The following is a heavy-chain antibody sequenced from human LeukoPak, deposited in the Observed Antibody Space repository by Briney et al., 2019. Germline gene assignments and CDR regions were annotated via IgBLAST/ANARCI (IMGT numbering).Heavy chain of an antibody. CDR1: GGSISGYY. V-gene: IGHV4-59*12. CDR3: ARAPGSIVVVGGRTFDI. J-gene: IGHJ3*02. CDR2: IYYSGST. D-gene: IGHD2-2*01. Sequence: PSETLSLTCTVSGGSISGYYWSWIRQPPGKGLEWIAYIYYSGSTNYNPSLKSRVTISVDTSKNQFSLKLSSVTAADTAVYYCARAPGSIVVVGGRTFDIWGQGTMVTVCS.